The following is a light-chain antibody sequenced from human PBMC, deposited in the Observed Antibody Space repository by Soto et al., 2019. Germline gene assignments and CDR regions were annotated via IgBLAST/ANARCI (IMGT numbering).Light chain of an antibody. J-gene: IGKJ1*01. CDR1: QSISSW. CDR3: QQYNSYPT. V-gene: IGKV1-5*03. CDR2: KAS. Sequence: DIQMTQSPSTLSASVGARVTITCRASQSISSWLAWYQQKPGKAPKLLIYKASSLESGVPSRFSRSGSGTEFTLTISSLQPDDFASYYCQQYNSYPTFGQGTKVEIK.